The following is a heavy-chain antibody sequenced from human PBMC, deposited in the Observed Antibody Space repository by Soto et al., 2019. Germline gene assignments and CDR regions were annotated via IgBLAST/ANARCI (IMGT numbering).Heavy chain of an antibody. V-gene: IGHV5-51*01. Sequence: GGSLRLSCAASGFTFSSYWMHWVRQMPGKGLEWMGIIYPGDSDTRYSPSFQGQVTISADKSISTAYLQWSSLKASDTAMYYCARYCSGGSCYFNWFDPWGQGTLVTVSS. CDR1: GFTFSSYW. CDR3: ARYCSGGSCYFNWFDP. CDR2: IYPGDSDT. J-gene: IGHJ5*02. D-gene: IGHD2-15*01.